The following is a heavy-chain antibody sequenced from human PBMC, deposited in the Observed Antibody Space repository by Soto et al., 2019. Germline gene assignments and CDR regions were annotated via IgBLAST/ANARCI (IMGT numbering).Heavy chain of an antibody. CDR1: GFNFSSYA. CDR2: ISYDGSNK. CDR3: AIDQSYYDEGSYDLDY. Sequence: QVQLVESGGGVVQPGRSLRLSCAASGFNFSSYAMHWVRQAPGNGLEWVEVISYDGSNKYYEDSVKGRFTISRDNSKNTLYQQMNSLRAEDTDLYYCAIDQSYYDEGSYDLDYWGQGTLVTVSS. V-gene: IGHV3-30-3*01. J-gene: IGHJ4*02. D-gene: IGHD3-10*01.